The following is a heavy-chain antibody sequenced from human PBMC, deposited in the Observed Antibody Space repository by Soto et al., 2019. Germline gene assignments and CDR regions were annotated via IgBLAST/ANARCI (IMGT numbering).Heavy chain of an antibody. CDR2: IYYSGST. CDR1: GGSISSSSYY. Sequence: PSETLSLTCTVSGGSISSSSYYWGWIRQPPGKGLEWIGSIYYSGSTYYNPSLKSRVTISVDTSKNQFSLKLSSVTAADTAVYYCARVEQSYNYYYGMDVWGQGPTVTVSS. CDR3: ARVEQSYNYYYGMDV. D-gene: IGHD6-13*01. V-gene: IGHV4-39*01. J-gene: IGHJ6*01.